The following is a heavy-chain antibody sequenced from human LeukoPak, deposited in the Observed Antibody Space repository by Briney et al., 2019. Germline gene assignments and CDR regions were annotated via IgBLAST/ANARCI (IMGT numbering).Heavy chain of an antibody. V-gene: IGHV4-59*01. CDR1: GVSFSTSH. CDR2: LSYTGKT. Sequence: ASETLSLTCTVSGVSFSTSHWNWIRQRPGKGLEWIGCLSYTGKTDYNPSLKSRVSISLGSSNNHFSLKLTSVTAADTAVYYCSEGYFEPFDHWGQGILVTVSS. D-gene: IGHD2/OR15-2a*01. J-gene: IGHJ4*02. CDR3: SEGYFEPFDH.